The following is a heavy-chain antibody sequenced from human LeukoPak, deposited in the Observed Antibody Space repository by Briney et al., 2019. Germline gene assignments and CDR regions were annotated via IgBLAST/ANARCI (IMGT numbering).Heavy chain of an antibody. CDR1: GFTVSSNY. CDR3: ARGRRGFIYGSDF. D-gene: IGHD5-18*01. V-gene: IGHV3-66*01. J-gene: IGHJ4*02. CDR2: IYSGGST. Sequence: GGSLRLSCAASGFTVSSNYMSWVRQAPGKGLEWVSVIYSGGSTYYADSVKGRFTISRDNSKNTLYLQMNSLRVEDTALYYCARGRRGFIYGSDFWGQGTLVTVSS.